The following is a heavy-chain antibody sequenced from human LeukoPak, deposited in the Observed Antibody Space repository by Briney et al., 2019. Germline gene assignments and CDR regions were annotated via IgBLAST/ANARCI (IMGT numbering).Heavy chain of an antibody. J-gene: IGHJ3*02. V-gene: IGHV1-2*04. CDR2: INPNSGGT. D-gene: IGHD6-13*01. CDR3: ARGLPAAAGTSDAFDI. Sequence: GASVKVSCKASGYTFTGYYMHWVRQAPGQGLEWMGWINPNSGGTNYAQKFQGWVTMTRDTSISTAYMELSRLRSEDTAVYYCARGLPAAAGTSDAFDIWGQGTMVTVSS. CDR1: GYTFTGYY.